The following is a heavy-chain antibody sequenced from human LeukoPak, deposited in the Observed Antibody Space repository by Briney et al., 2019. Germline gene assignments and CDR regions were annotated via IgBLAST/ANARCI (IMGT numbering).Heavy chain of an antibody. D-gene: IGHD5-12*01. CDR1: GFTFSSYW. J-gene: IGHJ4*02. Sequence: GGSLRLSCAASGFTFSSYWMSWVRQAPGKGLEWVANIKQDGSEKYYVDSVKGRFTISRDNAKNSLYLQMNSLRAEDTAVYYCARDPVLYSGYDCGFLDYWGQGTLVTVSS. CDR3: ARDPVLYSGYDCGFLDY. CDR2: IKQDGSEK. V-gene: IGHV3-7*01.